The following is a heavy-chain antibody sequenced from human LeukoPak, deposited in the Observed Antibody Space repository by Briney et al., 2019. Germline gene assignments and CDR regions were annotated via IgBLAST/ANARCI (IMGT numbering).Heavy chain of an antibody. J-gene: IGHJ4*02. Sequence: SDTESLICTLWSHFKNSGGDDWRWVRQHRAKGLEWNGYIYYSGSTYYNPSLKSRVTISVDTSKNQFSLKLSSVTAADTAVYYCARLRRDGYKGPQHPFDYRGQGTLVTVSS. D-gene: IGHD5-24*01. CDR1: SHFKNSGGDD. V-gene: IGHV4-31*03. CDR3: ARLRRDGYKGPQHPFDY. CDR2: IYYSGST.